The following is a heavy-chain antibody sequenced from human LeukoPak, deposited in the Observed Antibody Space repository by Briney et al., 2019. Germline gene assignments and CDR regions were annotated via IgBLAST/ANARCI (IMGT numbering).Heavy chain of an antibody. J-gene: IGHJ4*02. CDR2: INHSGST. D-gene: IGHD2-8*01. V-gene: IGHV4-34*01. CDR3: ARVGRMAMVPDY. CDR1: GGSFSGYY. Sequence: PSETLSLTCAVYGGSFSGYYWSWIRQPPGKGLEWIGEINHSGSTNYNPSLKSRVTISVDTSKNQFSLKLSSVTAADTAVYYCARVGRMAMVPDYWGQGTLVTVSS.